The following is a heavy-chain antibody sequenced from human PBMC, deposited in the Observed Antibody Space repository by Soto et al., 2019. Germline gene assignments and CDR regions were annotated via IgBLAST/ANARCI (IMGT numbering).Heavy chain of an antibody. J-gene: IGHJ4*02. CDR2: INHSGST. V-gene: IGHV4-4*02. D-gene: IGHD6-13*01. CDR3: ARGERQQQRDY. Sequence: QVQLQESGPGLVKPSGTLSLTCAVSGDSISSSKWWSWVRQPPGKGLEWIGEINHSGSTNYNPSLRSRVIISGDKSKNQCSLKLSSVSDADTAVYYCARGERQQQRDYWGQGTLVTVSS. CDR1: GDSISSSKW.